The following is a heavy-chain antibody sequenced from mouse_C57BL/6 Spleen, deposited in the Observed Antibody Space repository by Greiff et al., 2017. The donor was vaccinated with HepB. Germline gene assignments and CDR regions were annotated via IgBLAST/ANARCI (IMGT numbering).Heavy chain of an antibody. V-gene: IGHV1-50*01. CDR3: ARTVERPHWYFDV. J-gene: IGHJ1*03. CDR2: IDPSDSYT. CDR1: GYTFTSYW. Sequence: QVHVKQPGAELVKPGASVKLSCKASGYTFTSYWMQWVKQRPGQGLEWIGEIDPSDSYTNCNQKFKGKATLTVDTSSSTAYMQLSSLTSEDSAVYYCARTVERPHWYFDVWGTGTTVTVSS. D-gene: IGHD1-1*01.